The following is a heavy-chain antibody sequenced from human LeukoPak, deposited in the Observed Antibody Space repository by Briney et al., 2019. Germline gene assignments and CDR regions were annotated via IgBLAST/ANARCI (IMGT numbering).Heavy chain of an antibody. CDR3: ARTPPYSSSWCFDY. CDR1: GGTFSSYA. Sequence: SVKVSCKASGGTFSSYAISWVRQAPGQGLEWMGGITPIFGTANYAQKFQGRVTITADESTSTAYMELSSLRSEDTAVYYCARTPPYSSSWCFDYWGQGTLVTVSS. V-gene: IGHV1-69*01. D-gene: IGHD6-13*01. CDR2: ITPIFGTA. J-gene: IGHJ4*02.